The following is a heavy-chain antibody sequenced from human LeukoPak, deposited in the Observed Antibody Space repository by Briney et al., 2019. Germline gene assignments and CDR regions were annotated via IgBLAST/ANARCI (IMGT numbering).Heavy chain of an antibody. J-gene: IGHJ4*02. Sequence: SETLSLTCTVSGGSISSGGYYWSWIRQHPGKGLEWSGYIYYSGSTYYNPSLKRRVTISVDTYKNQFSLKLRSVTAADTAVYYCARASRYDSSGYYTPDFDYWGQGTLVTVSS. CDR3: ARASRYDSSGYYTPDFDY. CDR1: GGSISSGGYY. V-gene: IGHV4-31*03. D-gene: IGHD3-22*01. CDR2: IYYSGST.